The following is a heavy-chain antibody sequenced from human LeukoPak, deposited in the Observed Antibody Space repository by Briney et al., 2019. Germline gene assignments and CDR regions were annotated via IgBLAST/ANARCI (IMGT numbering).Heavy chain of an antibody. Sequence: SETLSLTCTVSGGSISSSSYYWGWIPQPPGKGLEWIGSSYYSGSTYDNPSLKSRVTISVDTSKNQFSLKLSSVTAADTAVYYCARHTYNWEWVYWGQGTLVTVSS. CDR1: GGSISSSSYY. CDR3: ARHTYNWEWVY. V-gene: IGHV4-39*01. CDR2: SYYSGST. D-gene: IGHD1-20*01. J-gene: IGHJ4*02.